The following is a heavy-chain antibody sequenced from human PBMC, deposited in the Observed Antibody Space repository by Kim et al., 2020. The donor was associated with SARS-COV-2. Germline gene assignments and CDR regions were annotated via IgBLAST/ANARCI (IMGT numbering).Heavy chain of an antibody. V-gene: IGHV3-21*01. D-gene: IGHD2-15*01. J-gene: IGHJ6*02. CDR2: ISSSSSYI. Sequence: GGSLRLSCAASGFTFSSYSMNWVRQAPGKGLEWVSSISSSSSYIYYADSVKGRFTISRDNAKNSLYLQMNSLRAEDTAVYYCARDYCSGGSCYNYYYYGMDVGGQGTTVTVSS. CDR3: ARDYCSGGSCYNYYYYGMDV. CDR1: GFTFSSYS.